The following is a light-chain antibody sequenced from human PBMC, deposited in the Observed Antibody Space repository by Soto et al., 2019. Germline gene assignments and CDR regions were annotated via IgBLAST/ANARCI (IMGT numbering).Light chain of an antibody. CDR1: SSDVGGYNY. CDR3: SSYASSSTGV. CDR2: EVS. J-gene: IGLJ1*01. V-gene: IGLV2-14*01. Sequence: QSALTQPASVSGSRGQSITISCTGTSSDVGGYNYVSWYQQHPGKAPKLMIYEVSNRPSGVSDRFSGSKSGNTASLTISGLQAEDEADYYCSSYASSSTGVFGTGTKVTVL.